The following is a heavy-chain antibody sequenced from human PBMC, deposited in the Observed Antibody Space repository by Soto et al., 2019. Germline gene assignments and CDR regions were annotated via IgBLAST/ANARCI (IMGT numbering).Heavy chain of an antibody. CDR3: ARAPREDSSSWNAPGFFDY. CDR1: GGSISSGGYY. D-gene: IGHD6-13*01. Sequence: KPSETLSLTCTVSGGSISSGGYYWSWIRQHPGKGLEWIGYIYYSGSTYYNPSLKSRVTISVDTSKNQFSLKLSSVTAADTAVYYCARAPREDSSSWNAPGFFDYWGQGTLVTVSS. V-gene: IGHV4-31*03. J-gene: IGHJ4*02. CDR2: IYYSGST.